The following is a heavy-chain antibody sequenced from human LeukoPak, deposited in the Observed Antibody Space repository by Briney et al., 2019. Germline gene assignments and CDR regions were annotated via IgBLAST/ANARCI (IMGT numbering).Heavy chain of an antibody. CDR2: ISYDGNNK. CDR3: ARDLGDYVGYDAFDI. J-gene: IGHJ3*02. V-gene: IGHV3-33*05. CDR1: GFTFSTSG. Sequence: GGSLRLSCAASGFTFSTSGMHWVRQAPGKGLEWVAVISYDGNNKYYADSVKGRFTISRDNANKLLFLHMNSLRAEDTAVYYCARDLGDYVGYDAFDIWGQGTMVTVSS. D-gene: IGHD4-17*01.